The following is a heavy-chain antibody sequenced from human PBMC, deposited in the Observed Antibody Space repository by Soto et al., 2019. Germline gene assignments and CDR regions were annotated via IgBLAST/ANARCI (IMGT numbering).Heavy chain of an antibody. Sequence: QVQLQQWGAGLLRPSETLSLTCAVSGGSFGDYSWSWIRQPPGEGLEWIGEIDHTGAARYNPSLKSRVTMSADASRGQFSLRLTSVTAADTAVYFCARQWLLYFDYWGQGTRVTVSS. V-gene: IGHV4-34*01. J-gene: IGHJ4*02. CDR3: ARQWLLYFDY. CDR2: IDHTGAA. CDR1: GGSFGDYS. D-gene: IGHD5-12*01.